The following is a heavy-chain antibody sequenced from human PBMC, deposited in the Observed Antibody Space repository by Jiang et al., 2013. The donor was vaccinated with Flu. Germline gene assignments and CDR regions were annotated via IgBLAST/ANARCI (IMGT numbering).Heavy chain of an antibody. V-gene: IGHV1-46*01. CDR1: GYTFTSYY. Sequence: SGAEVKKPGASVKVSCKASGYTFTSYYMHWVRQAPGQGLEWMGIINPSGGSTSYAQKFQGRVTMTRDTSTSTVYMELSSLRSEDTAVYYCARDLGEQWLVGVEDYWGQGTLVTVSS. CDR2: INPSGGST. CDR3: ARDLGEQWLVGVEDY. D-gene: IGHD6-19*01. J-gene: IGHJ4*02.